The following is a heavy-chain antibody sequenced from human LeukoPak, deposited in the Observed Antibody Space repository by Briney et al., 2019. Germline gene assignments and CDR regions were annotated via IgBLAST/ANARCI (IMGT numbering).Heavy chain of an antibody. CDR2: ISWNGGST. CDR1: GFTFDDYG. V-gene: IGHV3-20*04. J-gene: IGHJ4*02. Sequence: GGSLRLSCAASGFTFDDYGMSWVRQVPGKGLEWVSGISWNGGSTGYVDSVKGRFTISRDNAKNSLYLQMNSLRTEDTALYYCARSYSSTWYYFDYWGQGTLVTVSS. CDR3: ARSYSSTWYYFDY. D-gene: IGHD6-13*01.